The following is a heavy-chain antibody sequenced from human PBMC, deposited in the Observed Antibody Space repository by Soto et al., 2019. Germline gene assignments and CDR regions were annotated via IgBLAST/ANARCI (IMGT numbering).Heavy chain of an antibody. CDR1: GYSIRSGYY. Sequence: ASETLSLTCAVSGYSIRSGYYWGWIRQPPGKGLEWIGSIFHSGSTYSNPSLKSRVTISVDTSKNQFSLKLASVTAADTAVYYCARDPGSGWLGHFDSWGQGTLVTVSS. CDR3: ARDPGSGWLGHFDS. V-gene: IGHV4-38-2*02. D-gene: IGHD6-19*01. CDR2: IFHSGST. J-gene: IGHJ4*02.